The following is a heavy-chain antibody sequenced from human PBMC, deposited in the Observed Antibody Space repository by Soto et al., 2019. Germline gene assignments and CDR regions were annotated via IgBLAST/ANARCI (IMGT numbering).Heavy chain of an antibody. D-gene: IGHD2-2*01. CDR2: ISFDGSNK. Sequence: QVQLVESGGGVVQPGRSLRLSCAASGFTFSSYALHWVRQAPGKGLEWVAVISFDGSNKYYADSVKGRFTISRDNSKNTLYLEVNSLRAEDTAVYYCARPMSYCTITTCPPYYYGMDVWGQGTTVTVSS. CDR1: GFTFSSYA. V-gene: IGHV3-30-3*01. J-gene: IGHJ6*02. CDR3: ARPMSYCTITTCPPYYYGMDV.